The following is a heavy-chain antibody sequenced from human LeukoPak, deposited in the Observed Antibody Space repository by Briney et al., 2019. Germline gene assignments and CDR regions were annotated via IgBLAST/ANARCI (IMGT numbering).Heavy chain of an antibody. CDR3: ARPQTDILTGYYNGAFDI. CDR2: IDPSDSYT. D-gene: IGHD3-9*01. CDR1: GYSFTSYS. Sequence: GASLRNSCKGSGYSFTSYSISRVRQMPGKGLEWLGRIDPSDSYTNYSPSFQRHVTISADKSISTAYLQWSSLKASDTAMYYCARPQTDILTGYYNGAFDIWGQGTMVTVSS. J-gene: IGHJ3*02. V-gene: IGHV5-10-1*01.